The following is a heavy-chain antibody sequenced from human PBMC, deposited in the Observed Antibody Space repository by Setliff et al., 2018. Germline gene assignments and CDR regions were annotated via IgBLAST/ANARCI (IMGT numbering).Heavy chain of an antibody. Sequence: SETLSLTCTVSGGSTSSSSYYWGWIRQPPGKGLEWIGSIYYSGSTYYNPSLKSRVTISVDTSKNQFSLRLSSVTAADTAVYYCARAHTWSLPNDNSGYPGWFDPWGQGTLVTVSS. CDR2: IYYSGST. CDR1: GGSTSSSSYY. V-gene: IGHV4-39*01. J-gene: IGHJ5*02. CDR3: ARAHTWSLPNDNSGYPGWFDP. D-gene: IGHD3-22*01.